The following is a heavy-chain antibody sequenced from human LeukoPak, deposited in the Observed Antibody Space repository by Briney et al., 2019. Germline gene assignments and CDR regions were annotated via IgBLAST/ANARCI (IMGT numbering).Heavy chain of an antibody. J-gene: IGHJ4*02. CDR2: IIPIFGTA. D-gene: IGHD1-26*01. CDR1: GYTFTSYA. CDR3: ARGIEWETTHDY. Sequence: SVKVSCKASGYTFTSYAISWVRQAPGQGLEWMGGIIPIFGTANYAQKFQGRVTITADESTSTAYMELSSLRSEDTAVYYCARGIEWETTHDYWGQGTLVTVSS. V-gene: IGHV1-69*13.